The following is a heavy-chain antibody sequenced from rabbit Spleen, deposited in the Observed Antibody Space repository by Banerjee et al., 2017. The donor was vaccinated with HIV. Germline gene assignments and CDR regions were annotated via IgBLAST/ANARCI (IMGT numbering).Heavy chain of an antibody. CDR1: GFSFSSNYY. D-gene: IGHD1-1*01. J-gene: IGHJ6*01. CDR2: IYAGSSGST. V-gene: IGHV1S45*01. Sequence: QEQLVESGGGLVQPEGSLTLTCTASGFSFSSNYYMCWVRQAPGKGLEWIACIYAGSSGSTYSATWAKGRFTLSKTSSTTVTLQMTSLTAADTATYFCARDTSSTFSSYGMDLWGQGTLVTVS. CDR3: ARDTSSTFSSYGMDL.